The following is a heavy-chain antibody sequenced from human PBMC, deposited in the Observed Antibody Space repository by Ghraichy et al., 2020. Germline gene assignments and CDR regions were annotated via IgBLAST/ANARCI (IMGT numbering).Heavy chain of an antibody. D-gene: IGHD2-8*01. J-gene: IGHJ4*02. V-gene: IGHV3-23*01. Sequence: GGSLRLSCAASGFTFSSYAMNWVRQAPGKGLVWVSTISGSGGRTWYADSVKGRFTISRDNSKNTLCLQMSSLRAEDTAVYYCANVCYTGATPIYYDTRGPGTLVTVSS. CDR3: ANVCYTGATPIYYDT. CDR1: GFTFSSYA. CDR2: ISGSGGRT.